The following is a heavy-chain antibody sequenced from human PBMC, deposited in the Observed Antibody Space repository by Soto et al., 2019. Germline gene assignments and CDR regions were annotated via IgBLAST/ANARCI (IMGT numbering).Heavy chain of an antibody. CDR1: GGTFSSYA. D-gene: IGHD5-18*01. J-gene: IGHJ4*02. CDR3: ARNPDTAMVTYFDY. V-gene: IGHV1-69*13. CDR2: IIPIFGTA. Sequence: ASVKVSCKASGGTFSSYAISWVRQAPGQGLEWMGGIIPIFGTANYAQKFQGRVTITADESTSTAYMELSSLRSEDTTVYYCARNPDTAMVTYFDYWGQGTLVTVSS.